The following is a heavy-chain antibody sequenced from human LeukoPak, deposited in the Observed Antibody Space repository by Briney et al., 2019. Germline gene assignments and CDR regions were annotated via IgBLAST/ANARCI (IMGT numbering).Heavy chain of an antibody. J-gene: IGHJ4*02. CDR3: ARVSPIQWYSSGWYDFDY. CDR1: GYTFTGYY. D-gene: IGHD6-19*01. V-gene: IGHV1-2*02. CDR2: INPNSGGT. Sequence: ASVKVSCKASGYTFTGYYMHWVRQAPGQGLEWMGWINPNSGGTNYAQKFQGRVTMTRDTSISTAYMELSRLRSDDTAVYYCARVSPIQWYSSGWYDFDYWGQGTLVTVSS.